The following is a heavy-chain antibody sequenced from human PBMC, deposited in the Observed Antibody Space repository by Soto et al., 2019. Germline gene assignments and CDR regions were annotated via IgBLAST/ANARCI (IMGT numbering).Heavy chain of an antibody. D-gene: IGHD3-3*01. CDR1: GFTFSSYA. V-gene: IGHV3-23*01. CDR3: AKDLIGRITIFGVVNLSSGMDV. Sequence: VGSLRLSCAASGFTFSSYAMSWVRQAPGKGLEWVSAISGSGGSTYYADSVKGRFTISRDNSKNTLYLQMNSLRAEDTAVYYCAKDLIGRITIFGVVNLSSGMDVWGQGTTVTVSS. J-gene: IGHJ6*02. CDR2: ISGSGGST.